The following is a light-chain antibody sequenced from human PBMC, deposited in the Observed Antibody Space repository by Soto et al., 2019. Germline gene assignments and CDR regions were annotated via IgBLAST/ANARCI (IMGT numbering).Light chain of an antibody. J-gene: IGLJ1*01. CDR2: DVS. CDR3: SSYTSSSTHNV. CDR1: TSDVGHYNY. Sequence: QSALTQPASVSGSPGQSITISCTGTTSDVGHYNYVSWYQQHPGKAPQLVIYDVSNRPSGISNRFSGSKSGNTASLTISGLQAEDEADYYCSSYTSSSTHNVFGTGTKLTVL. V-gene: IGLV2-14*01.